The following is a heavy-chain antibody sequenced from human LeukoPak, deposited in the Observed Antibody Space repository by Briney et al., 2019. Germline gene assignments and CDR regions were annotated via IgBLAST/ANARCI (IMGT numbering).Heavy chain of an antibody. CDR3: VKEKLGSDY. CDR1: GFTFSSYS. CDR2: ISSSSSTI. Sequence: PGGSLRLSCAASGFTFSSYSMSWVRQAPGKGLEWVSYISSSSSTIYYADSVKRRFNISRDNAKNSLYLQMNSLRAEDTAVYSCVKEKLGSDYWGQEPLVSVSS. V-gene: IGHV3-48*01. J-gene: IGHJ4*02. D-gene: IGHD3-16*01.